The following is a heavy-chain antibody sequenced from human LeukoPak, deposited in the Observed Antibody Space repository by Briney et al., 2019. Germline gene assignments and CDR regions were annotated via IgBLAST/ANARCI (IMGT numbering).Heavy chain of an antibody. CDR2: INPNSGGT. J-gene: IGHJ6*02. V-gene: IGHV1-2*02. D-gene: IGHD3-3*01. CDR3: AVVRFLEWITYGMDV. CDR1: GYTFTGYY. Sequence: ASVKVSCKASGYTFTGYYMHWVRQAPGQGLEWMGWINPNSGGTNYAQKFQGRVTMTRDTSISTAYMELSRLRSDDTAVYYCAVVRFLEWITYGMDVWGQGTTVTVCS.